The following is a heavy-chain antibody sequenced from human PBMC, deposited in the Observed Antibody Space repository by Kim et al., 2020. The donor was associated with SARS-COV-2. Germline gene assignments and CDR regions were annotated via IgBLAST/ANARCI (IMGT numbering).Heavy chain of an antibody. J-gene: IGHJ6*02. CDR3: ARVGDPRSSGYYYQALDV. D-gene: IGHD3-22*01. Sequence: GGSLRLSCAASGFTFSSYGMHWVRQAPGKGLEWVAVIWYDGSNKYYADSVKGRFTISRDNSKNTLYLQMNSLRAEDTAVYYCARVGDPRSSGYYYQALDVWGQGTTVTVSS. CDR1: GFTFSSYG. V-gene: IGHV3-33*01. CDR2: IWYDGSNK.